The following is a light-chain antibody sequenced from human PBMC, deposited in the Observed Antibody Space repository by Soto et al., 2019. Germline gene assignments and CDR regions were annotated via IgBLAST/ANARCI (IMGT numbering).Light chain of an antibody. CDR3: NSYTGSSTPYV. CDR1: SSDVGSYNY. V-gene: IGLV2-14*03. J-gene: IGLJ1*01. Sequence: QSVLTQPASVSGAPGQSITISCPGTSSDVGSYNYVSWYQQHPGKAPKLMIYDVSNRPSGVSNRFSGSKSGNTASLTISGLQAEDEADYYCNSYTGSSTPYVFGTGTKVTVL. CDR2: DVS.